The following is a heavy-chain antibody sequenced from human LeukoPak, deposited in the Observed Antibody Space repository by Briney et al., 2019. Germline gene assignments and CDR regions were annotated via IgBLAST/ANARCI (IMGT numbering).Heavy chain of an antibody. CDR1: GYSFTSYW. V-gene: IGHV5-51*01. CDR2: IYPGDSDT. CDR3: ARRITIFGVVNYFDY. J-gene: IGHJ4*02. D-gene: IGHD3-3*01. Sequence: GESLKISCKGSGYSFTSYWIGWVRQLPGKGLEWMGIIYPGDSDTRYSPSFQGQVTISADKSISTAYLQWSSLKASDTAMYYCARRITIFGVVNYFDYWGQGTLATVSS.